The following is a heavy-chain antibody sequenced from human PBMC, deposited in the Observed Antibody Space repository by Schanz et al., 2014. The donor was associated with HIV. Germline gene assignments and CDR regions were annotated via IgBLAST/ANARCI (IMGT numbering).Heavy chain of an antibody. CDR1: GFIFRTHG. Sequence: QVQLVESGGGVVQPGRSLRLSCVASGFIFRTHGMHWVRQAPGKGLEWVAVISYDGSIEYYADSVKGRFTISRDNSKNTLYLQMNSLRSEDTALYYCAKDAARIYYDILTGPFDSWGQGTLVTVSS. CDR2: ISYDGSIE. CDR3: AKDAARIYYDILTGPFDS. D-gene: IGHD3-9*01. J-gene: IGHJ4*02. V-gene: IGHV3-30*18.